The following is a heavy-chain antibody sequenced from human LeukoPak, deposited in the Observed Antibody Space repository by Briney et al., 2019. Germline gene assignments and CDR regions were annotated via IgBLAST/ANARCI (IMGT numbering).Heavy chain of an antibody. Sequence: SETLSLTCTVSGGSISSSSYYWGWIRQPPGKGLEWIGSIYYSGSTYYNPPLKSRVTISVDTSKNQFSLKLSSVTAADTAVYYCARGGTGDPIDYWGQGTLVTVSS. CDR2: IYYSGST. D-gene: IGHD7-27*01. CDR3: ARGGTGDPIDY. J-gene: IGHJ4*02. CDR1: GGSISSSSYY. V-gene: IGHV4-39*01.